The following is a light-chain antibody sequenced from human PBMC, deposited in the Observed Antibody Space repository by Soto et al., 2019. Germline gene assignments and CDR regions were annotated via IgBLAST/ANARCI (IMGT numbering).Light chain of an antibody. CDR1: SEDIGAYDY. J-gene: IGLJ1*01. CDR3: SSYRSSDTLEV. V-gene: IGLV2-14*01. Sequence: QSVLTQPASVSASPGHSIFISCTGTSEDIGAYDYVSWYQQHPGKAPKLILYAVNDRPSGVSSRFSGSKSGNTASLTISGVQPDDEADYYCSSYRSSDTLEVFGPGTKVTVL. CDR2: AVN.